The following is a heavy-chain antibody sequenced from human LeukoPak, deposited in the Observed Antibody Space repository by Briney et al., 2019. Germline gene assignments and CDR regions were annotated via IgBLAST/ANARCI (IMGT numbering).Heavy chain of an antibody. J-gene: IGHJ4*02. CDR3: TRDVPRSSGYPDN. CDR1: GGSINSGGYF. Sequence: SETLSLTCTVSGGSINSGGYFWSWIRQHPGKGLEWIGYIYYSGSTYYNPSLKSRVTISVDRSKNQFSLKLSSVTAADTAVYYCTRDVPRSSGYPDNWGQGTLATVSS. D-gene: IGHD3-22*01. V-gene: IGHV4-31*03. CDR2: IYYSGST.